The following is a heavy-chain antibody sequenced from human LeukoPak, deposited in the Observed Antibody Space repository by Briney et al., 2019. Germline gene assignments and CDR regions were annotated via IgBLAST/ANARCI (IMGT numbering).Heavy chain of an antibody. V-gene: IGHV4-39*01. CDR3: ARHIYGDYPNWFDP. J-gene: IGHJ5*02. CDR2: IYYSGST. CDR1: GGSISSSSYY. Sequence: SETLSLTCTVSGGSISSSSYYWGWIRQPPGKGLEWIRSIYYSGSTYYNPSLKSRVTISVDTSKNQFSLKLSSVTAADTAVYYCARHIYGDYPNWFDPWGQGTLVTVSS. D-gene: IGHD4-17*01.